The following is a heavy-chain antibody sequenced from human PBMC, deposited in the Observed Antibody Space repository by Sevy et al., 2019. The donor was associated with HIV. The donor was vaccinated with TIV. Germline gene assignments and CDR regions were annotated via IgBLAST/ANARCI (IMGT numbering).Heavy chain of an antibody. CDR3: ARNELGDAFDI. Sequence: GESLKISCAASGFTVSSNYMNWVRQAPGKGLEWVSVIYSGGSTYYADSVKGRFTISRDNSKNTLYLQMNSLRAEDTAVYYCARNELGDAFDIWGQGTMVTVSS. D-gene: IGHD7-27*01. CDR1: GFTVSSNY. J-gene: IGHJ3*02. CDR2: IYSGGST. V-gene: IGHV3-53*01.